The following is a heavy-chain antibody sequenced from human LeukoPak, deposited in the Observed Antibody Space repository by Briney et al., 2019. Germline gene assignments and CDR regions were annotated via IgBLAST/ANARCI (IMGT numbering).Heavy chain of an antibody. V-gene: IGHV4-31*03. CDR1: GGSISRGGYY. Sequence: SETLSLTCTVSGGSISRGGYYWSWIRQPPGKGLEWIGYIYYSGSTYYNPSLKSRVTISVDTSKNQFSLKLSSVTAADTAVYYCAIDYGGDSGGMDVWGQGTTVTVSS. J-gene: IGHJ6*02. CDR3: AIDYGGDSGGMDV. D-gene: IGHD4-23*01. CDR2: IYYSGST.